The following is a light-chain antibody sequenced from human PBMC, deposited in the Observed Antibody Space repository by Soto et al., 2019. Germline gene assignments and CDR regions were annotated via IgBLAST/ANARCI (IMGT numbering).Light chain of an antibody. V-gene: IGLV2-11*01. Sequence: QAARTQPRSVSGSPGQSGTISCTGTSSDVGGYNYVSWYQQHPGRAPKVMIYDVSKRPSGVPDRFSGSKSGNTAALTISGLQAEYEADYYCCSYAGSYTYVFGTGTKVTVL. J-gene: IGLJ1*01. CDR1: SSDVGGYNY. CDR2: DVS. CDR3: CSYAGSYTYV.